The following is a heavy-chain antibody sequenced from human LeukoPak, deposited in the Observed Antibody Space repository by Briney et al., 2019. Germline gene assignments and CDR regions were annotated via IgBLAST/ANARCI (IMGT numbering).Heavy chain of an antibody. CDR3: AKAYGTNGYYQLPIDF. D-gene: IGHD3-22*01. V-gene: IGHV3-23*01. Sequence: GGSLRLSCAASGFTFSSYGMSWVRQAPGKGLEWVSAISGSGGSTYYADSVRGRFTISRDNSRNTLYLQLNNLRAEDTAIYYCAKAYGTNGYYQLPIDFWGQGTLVTVSS. J-gene: IGHJ4*02. CDR1: GFTFSSYG. CDR2: ISGSGGST.